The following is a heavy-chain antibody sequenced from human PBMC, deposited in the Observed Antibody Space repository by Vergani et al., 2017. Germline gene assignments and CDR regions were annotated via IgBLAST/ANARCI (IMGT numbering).Heavy chain of an antibody. V-gene: IGHV1-18*01. J-gene: IGHJ4*02. CDR2: ISAYNGNT. CDR1: GYTFTSYG. Sequence: QVQLVQSGAEVKKPGASVKVSCKASGYTFTSYGISWVRQAPGQGLEWMGWISAYNGNTNYAQKLQGRVTMTTDTSTSTAYMELRSLRSVDTAVYYCARARGGHCGGDCYQYYFDYWGQGTLVTVSS. CDR3: ARARGGHCGGDCYQYYFDY. D-gene: IGHD2-21*02.